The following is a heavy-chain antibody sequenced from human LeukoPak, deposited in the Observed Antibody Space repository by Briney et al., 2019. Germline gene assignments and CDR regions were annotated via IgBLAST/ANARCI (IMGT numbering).Heavy chain of an antibody. J-gene: IGHJ3*02. D-gene: IGHD5-12*01. Sequence: SQTLSLTCTVSGDSISSGSYYWSWIRQPAGEGLEWIGRIYSSGRTHYSPSLKSRVTISVDTSRNQFSLRLTSVTAADTAIYYCARDLLHRGYAFDIWGQGTMVTVSS. CDR1: GDSISSGSYY. V-gene: IGHV4-61*02. CDR3: ARDLLHRGYAFDI. CDR2: IYSSGRT.